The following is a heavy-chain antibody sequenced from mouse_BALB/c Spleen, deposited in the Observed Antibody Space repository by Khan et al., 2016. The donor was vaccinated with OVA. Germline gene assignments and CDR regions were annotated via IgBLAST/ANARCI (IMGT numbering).Heavy chain of an antibody. Sequence: VQLQQSGPELMKPGASVKISCKASGYSFTNYYIHWVIQSPGKSLEWIGYIDPFSGGTTYNQKFKGKATLTVDKSTSTAYILFSNLTSDESAVYYCTRHGFVAWFTYWGQGTLVTVSA. CDR1: GYSFTNYY. D-gene: IGHD2-2*01. J-gene: IGHJ3*01. V-gene: IGHV1S135*01. CDR2: IDPFSGGT. CDR3: TRHGFVAWFTY.